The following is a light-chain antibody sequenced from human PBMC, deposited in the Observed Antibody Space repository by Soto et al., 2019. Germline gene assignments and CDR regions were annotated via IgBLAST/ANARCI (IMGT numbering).Light chain of an antibody. J-gene: IGKJ1*01. V-gene: IGKV3-15*01. CDR2: GAS. CDR1: QSVSSN. Sequence: EIVLTQSRGTLSLSPGERATLSCRASQSVSSNLAWYQQKPGQAPRLLIYGASTRATGIPAKFSGSGSGTEFTLTISSLQSEDFAVYVCQQYNNWPPWTFGQGTKVDIK. CDR3: QQYNNWPPWT.